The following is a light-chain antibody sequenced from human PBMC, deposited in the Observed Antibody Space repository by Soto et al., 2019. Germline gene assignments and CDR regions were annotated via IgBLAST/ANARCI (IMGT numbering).Light chain of an antibody. V-gene: IGLV2-18*01. CDR3: SLYRSSSTL. Sequence: QSVLTQPPSVSGSPGQSVTISCTGTSSDLGSNNRVSWYQQPPGTAPKLIIYEVSNRPSGVPDRFSGSKSGITASLTISGLQTEDEADYYCSLYRSSSTLLGTGTKVTVL. CDR1: SSDLGSNNR. CDR2: EVS. J-gene: IGLJ1*01.